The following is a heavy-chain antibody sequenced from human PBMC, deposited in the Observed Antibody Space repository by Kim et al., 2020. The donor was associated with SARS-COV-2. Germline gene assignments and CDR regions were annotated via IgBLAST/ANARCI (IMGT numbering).Heavy chain of an antibody. D-gene: IGHD3-22*01. CDR3: ARVNTTGVLRITMIVVSTGAFDI. CDR1: GGTFSSYA. CDR2: IIPIFGTA. V-gene: IGHV1-69*13. Sequence: SVKVSCKASGGTFSSYAISWVRQAPGQGLEWMGGIIPIFGTANYAQKFQGRVTITADESTSTAYMELSSLRSEDTAVYYCARVNTTGVLRITMIVVSTGAFDIWGQGTMVTVSS. J-gene: IGHJ3*02.